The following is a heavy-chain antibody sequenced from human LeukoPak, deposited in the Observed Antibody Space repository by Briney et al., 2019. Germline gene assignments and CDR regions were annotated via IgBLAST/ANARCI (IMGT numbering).Heavy chain of an antibody. CDR2: IIPIFGTA. J-gene: IGHJ6*02. Sequence: SVKVSCKASGGIFSSYAISWVRQAPGQGLEWMGGIIPIFGTANYAQKFQGRVTITADESTSTVYMELNSLRSEDTAIYYCGETPGKHYYYYAMDVWGQGTTVTVSS. D-gene: IGHD2-2*01. V-gene: IGHV1-69*13. CDR1: GGIFSSYA. CDR3: GETPGKHYYYYAMDV.